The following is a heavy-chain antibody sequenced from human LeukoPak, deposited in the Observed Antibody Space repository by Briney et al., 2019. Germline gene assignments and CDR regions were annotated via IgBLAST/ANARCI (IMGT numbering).Heavy chain of an antibody. J-gene: IGHJ4*02. D-gene: IGHD3-22*01. CDR1: GYTFTSYG. V-gene: IGHV1-18*01. CDR2: ISAYNGNT. Sequence: ASVKVSCKASGYTFTSYGISWVRQAPGQGLEWMGWISAYNGNTNYAQKLQGRVTMTTDTSTSTAYMELRSLSSDDTAIYDCERVDDSSGYSYYFDYWGQGTLVTVSS. CDR3: ERVDDSSGYSYYFDY.